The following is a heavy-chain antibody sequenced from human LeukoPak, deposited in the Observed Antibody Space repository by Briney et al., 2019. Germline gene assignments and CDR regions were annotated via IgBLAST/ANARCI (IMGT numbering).Heavy chain of an antibody. CDR1: GFTSSSHW. Sequence: GGSLRLSCAASGFTSSSHWMTWVRQAPGKGLEWVANVKPDGSEKYYVDSVKGRFTISRDNAKNSLYLQMNSLRAEDTAVYYCARLGDDYWGQGTLVTVSS. J-gene: IGHJ4*02. CDR3: ARLGDDY. CDR2: VKPDGSEK. V-gene: IGHV3-7*05.